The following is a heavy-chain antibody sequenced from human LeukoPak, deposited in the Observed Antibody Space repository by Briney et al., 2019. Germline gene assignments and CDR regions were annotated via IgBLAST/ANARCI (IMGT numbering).Heavy chain of an antibody. J-gene: IGHJ5*02. Sequence: KVGASLQISCRGSGYSFSSDWIGWGRQLPGKGLEWMGVTYLGDSDTRYSPSFQGQVTISADKSISTAYLQWSSLKASDSAIYYCARTIMIRGMINWFDPWGQGTLVTVS. D-gene: IGHD3-10*01. CDR3: ARTIMIRGMINWFDP. V-gene: IGHV5-51*01. CDR1: GYSFSSDW. CDR2: TYLGDSDT.